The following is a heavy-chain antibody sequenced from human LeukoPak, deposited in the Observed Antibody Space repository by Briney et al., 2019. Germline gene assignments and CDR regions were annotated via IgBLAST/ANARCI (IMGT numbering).Heavy chain of an antibody. CDR1: GFTFSSYS. Sequence: PGGSLRLSCAASGFTFSSYSMNWVRQAPGKGLEWVSAISGSGGSTYYADSVKGRFTISRDNSKNTLYLQMNSLRAEDTAVYYCAKSRIGRYCRGGSCVGDYWGQGTLVTVSS. J-gene: IGHJ4*02. CDR2: ISGSGGST. D-gene: IGHD2-15*01. CDR3: AKSRIGRYCRGGSCVGDY. V-gene: IGHV3-23*01.